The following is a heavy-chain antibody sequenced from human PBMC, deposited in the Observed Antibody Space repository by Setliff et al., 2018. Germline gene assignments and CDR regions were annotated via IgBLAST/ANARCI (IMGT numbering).Heavy chain of an antibody. Sequence: GASVKVSCKASGYTFTSYDINWVRQATGQGLEWMGWMNPNSGNTGYAQKFQGRVTITRNTSISTAYMELSSLRSEDTAVYYCARGGGQIHYDFWSGYFSDPQPNYYYYYMDVWGKGTTVTLSS. CDR3: ARGGGQIHYDFWSGYFSDPQPNYYYYYMDV. V-gene: IGHV1-8*03. J-gene: IGHJ6*03. D-gene: IGHD3-3*01. CDR2: MNPNSGNT. CDR1: GYTFTSYD.